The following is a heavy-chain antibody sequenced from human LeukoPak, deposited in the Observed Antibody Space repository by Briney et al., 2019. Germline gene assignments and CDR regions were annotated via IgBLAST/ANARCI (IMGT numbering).Heavy chain of an antibody. J-gene: IGHJ4*02. Sequence: PSETLSLTCTVSGGSISSYYWSWIRQPAGKGLEWIGRIYTSGSTNYNPSLKSRVTMSVDTSKNQFSLKLSSVTAADTAVYYCARVDSSSWSEHFFDYWGQGTLVTVSS. CDR2: IYTSGST. CDR1: GGSISSYY. D-gene: IGHD6-13*01. V-gene: IGHV4-4*07. CDR3: ARVDSSSWSEHFFDY.